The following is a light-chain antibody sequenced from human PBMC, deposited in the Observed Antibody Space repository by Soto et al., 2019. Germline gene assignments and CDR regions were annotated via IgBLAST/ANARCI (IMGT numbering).Light chain of an antibody. J-gene: IGKJ1*01. CDR3: QQYKIWPT. CDR2: GAS. CDR1: QSVSSN. Sequence: EIVMAQSPATLSVSPGERATLSCRASQSVSSNLAWYQQKPGQAPRLLIYGASTRATGIPDRASGSGSGTEFTLTISSLQSEDFAVYCWQQYKIWPTFGQGTKVDIK. V-gene: IGKV3-15*01.